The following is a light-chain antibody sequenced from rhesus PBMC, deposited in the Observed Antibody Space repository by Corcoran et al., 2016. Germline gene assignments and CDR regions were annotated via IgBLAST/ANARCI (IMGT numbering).Light chain of an antibody. CDR3: QKYDYSPFT. J-gene: IGKJ3*01. V-gene: IGKV3-53*01. Sequence: QVILTQSPATLSLSPGDRATLSCRASQSVSTYLAWYQQKPGQAPRLFNYAASRRAPGIPDWFSGSGSGIEFTLTISRLEPEDFAMYICQKYDYSPFTFGPGAKLDI. CDR1: QSVSTY. CDR2: AAS.